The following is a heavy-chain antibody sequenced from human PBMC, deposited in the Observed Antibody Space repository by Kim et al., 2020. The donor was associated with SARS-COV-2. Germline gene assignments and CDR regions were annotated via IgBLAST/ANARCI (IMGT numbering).Heavy chain of an antibody. CDR1: GFSFNNYW. D-gene: IGHD1-7*01. CDR3: AKYLGTAMDV. J-gene: IGHJ6*02. V-gene: IGHV3-7*01. Sequence: GGSLRLSCVASGFSFNNYWMTWVRQAPGKGLEWVTNINQDGGQKNYVDSVKGRFTISRDNAKTSLYLQMNSLRVEDTAVYHCAKYLGTAMDVWGQGTSITVSS. CDR2: INQDGGQK.